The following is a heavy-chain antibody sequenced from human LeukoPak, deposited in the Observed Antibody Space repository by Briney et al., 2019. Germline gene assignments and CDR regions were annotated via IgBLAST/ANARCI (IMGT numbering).Heavy chain of an antibody. D-gene: IGHD6-13*01. Sequence: ASVKVSCKASGYTFIGNYMHWVRQAPGQGLEWMGWIKPKSGGTKYAQKFQGRVTLTGDTSISTDYMEMSSLPSDDTAVYYCARGSGSSWFDYWGEGTLVTVSS. CDR2: IKPKSGGT. V-gene: IGHV1-2*02. J-gene: IGHJ4*02. CDR3: ARGSGSSWFDY. CDR1: GYTFIGNY.